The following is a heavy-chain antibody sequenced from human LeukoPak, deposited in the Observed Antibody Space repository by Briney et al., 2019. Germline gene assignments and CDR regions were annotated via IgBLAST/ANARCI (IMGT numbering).Heavy chain of an antibody. Sequence: SXXXQAPGQGGEXMGWISAYNGNTNYAQKLQGRVTMTTDTSTSTAYMELRSLRSDDTAVYYCARLMVRGVIITKPYGMDVWGQGTTVTVSS. D-gene: IGHD3-10*01. J-gene: IGHJ6*02. CDR3: ARLMVRGVIITKPYGMDV. V-gene: IGHV1-18*01. CDR2: ISAYNGNT.